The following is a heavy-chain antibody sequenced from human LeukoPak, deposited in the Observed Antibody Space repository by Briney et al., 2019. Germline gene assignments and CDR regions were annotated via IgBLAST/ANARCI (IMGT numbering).Heavy chain of an antibody. CDR2: ISDSGDST. CDR3: AKALTLDYYYDRSGYYIDY. D-gene: IGHD3-22*01. Sequence: GGTLRLSCATSGFTFSSYPMSWVRQAPGRGLEWVSVISDSGDSTYYADSVKGRLTISRDNSKNTLYLQMNSLRAEDTAVYYCAKALTLDYYYDRSGYYIDYWGQGTLVTVSS. V-gene: IGHV3-23*01. CDR1: GFTFSSYP. J-gene: IGHJ4*02.